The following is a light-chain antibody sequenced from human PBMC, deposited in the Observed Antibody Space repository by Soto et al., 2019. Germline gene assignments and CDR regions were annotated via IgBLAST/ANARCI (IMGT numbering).Light chain of an antibody. Sequence: QSALTQPASVSGSPGQSITISCTGTSSDVGSYNLVSWYQQHPGKAPKLMIYEGSKRPSGVSNRFSGAKSGNTAYLTISGLQAEDEADYYCCSYAGGSTLYVVFGGGTKLTVL. V-gene: IGLV2-23*01. CDR3: CSYAGGSTLYVV. CDR1: SSDVGSYNL. CDR2: EGS. J-gene: IGLJ2*01.